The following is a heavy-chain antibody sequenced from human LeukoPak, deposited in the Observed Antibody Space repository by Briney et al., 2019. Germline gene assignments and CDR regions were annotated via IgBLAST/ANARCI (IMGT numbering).Heavy chain of an antibody. CDR3: ARDRGGYTYSDDY. D-gene: IGHD5-18*01. CDR1: GGSISSNNW. V-gene: IGHV4-4*02. Sequence: SETLSLTCAVSGGSISSNNWWIWVRQSPEKGLEWIGEIYHDGSTNYNPSLKSRVTISMDKSKNQLSLKLNFVTAADTAVYYCARDRGGYTYSDDYWGQGTLVTVSS. J-gene: IGHJ4*02. CDR2: IYHDGST.